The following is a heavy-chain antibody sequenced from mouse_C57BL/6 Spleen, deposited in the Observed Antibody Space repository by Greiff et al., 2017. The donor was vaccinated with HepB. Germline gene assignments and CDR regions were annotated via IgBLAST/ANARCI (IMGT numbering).Heavy chain of an antibody. V-gene: IGHV1-15*01. D-gene: IGHD3-2*02. CDR2: IDPETGGT. CDR1: GYTFTDYE. Sequence: QVQLQQSGAELVRPGASVTLSCTASGYTFTDYEMHWVKQTPVHGLEWIGAIDPETGGTAYNQKFKGKDILTTDKSSSTTYMELRRLTSEDSAVYYCTRHSGFRRYAMDYWGQGTTVTVSS. J-gene: IGHJ4*01. CDR3: TRHSGFRRYAMDY.